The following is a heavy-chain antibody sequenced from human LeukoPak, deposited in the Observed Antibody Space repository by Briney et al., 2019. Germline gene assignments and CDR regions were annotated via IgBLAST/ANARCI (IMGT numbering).Heavy chain of an antibody. D-gene: IGHD3-16*01. CDR3: ARGARGLNWFDY. V-gene: IGHV6-1*01. J-gene: IGHJ5*01. Sequence: SQTLSLTCAISGDSFSSNTVAWNWIRQSPSRGLEWLGRTYYRSKWYSDHAIFVKSRITINPDTSKNQISLQSNSVTPEDTAVYYCARGARGLNWFDYWGQGTLVTVSS. CDR1: GDSFSSNTVA. CDR2: TYYRSKWYS.